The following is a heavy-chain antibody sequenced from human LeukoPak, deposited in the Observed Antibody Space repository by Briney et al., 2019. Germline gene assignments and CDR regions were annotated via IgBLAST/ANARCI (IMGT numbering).Heavy chain of an antibody. V-gene: IGHV6-1*01. D-gene: IGHD4-17*01. Sequence: SQTLSLTCAISGDSVSGKSVAWNWIRQSPSRGLEWLGRTFYRSKWSSEYATSMKGRITINPDTSKNQFSLQLISVTPEDTAVYYCARVPYGDYETWGQGTLVTVSS. CDR3: ARVPYGDYET. CDR2: TFYRSKWSS. J-gene: IGHJ4*02. CDR1: GDSVSGKSVA.